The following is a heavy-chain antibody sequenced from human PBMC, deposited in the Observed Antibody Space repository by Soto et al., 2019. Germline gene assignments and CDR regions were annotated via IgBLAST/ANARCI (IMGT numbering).Heavy chain of an antibody. CDR1: GASFSDANYY. CDR3: ARRSNIVVAPT. J-gene: IGHJ4*02. Sequence: KASETLSLTCIVSGASFSDANYYWVWIRQPPGEGLEWIGSFYYDGRTYYNASLKSRVTISVDTSKNHFSLMLTSVTAADTAVYYCARRSNIVVAPTWGQGTLVTVYS. V-gene: IGHV4-39*02. D-gene: IGHD3-22*01. CDR2: FYYDGRT.